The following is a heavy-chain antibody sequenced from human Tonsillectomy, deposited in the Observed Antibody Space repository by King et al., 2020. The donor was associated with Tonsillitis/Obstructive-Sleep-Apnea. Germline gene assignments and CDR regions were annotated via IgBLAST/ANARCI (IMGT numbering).Heavy chain of an antibody. CDR2: ISSSGSTI. CDR1: GFTFSSYE. J-gene: IGHJ2*01. CDR3: ARGAAAGTDYWYFDL. V-gene: IGHV3-48*03. Sequence: QLVESGGGLVQPGGSLRLSCAASGFTFSSYEMIWVRQAPGKGLEWVSYISSSGSTIYYADSVKGRFTISRDNAKNSLYLQMNSLRAEDTAVYYCARGAAAGTDYWYFDLWGRGTLVTVSS. D-gene: IGHD6-13*01.